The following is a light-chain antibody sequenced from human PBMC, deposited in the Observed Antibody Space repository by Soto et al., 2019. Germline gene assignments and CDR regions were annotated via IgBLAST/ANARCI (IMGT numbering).Light chain of an antibody. Sequence: DIQMTQSPSSLSASVGDRVTITCRASQGISNHLAWFQQNPGKVPKLLIYTASTLQRGVPSRFSGSGSGTDFPLTISSLQPDDVATYYCQEYYSAPFTFGPGTKVDI. CDR2: TAS. CDR3: QEYYSAPFT. V-gene: IGKV1-27*01. CDR1: QGISNH. J-gene: IGKJ3*01.